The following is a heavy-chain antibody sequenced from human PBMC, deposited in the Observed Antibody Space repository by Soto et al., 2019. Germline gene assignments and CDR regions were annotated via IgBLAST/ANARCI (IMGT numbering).Heavy chain of an antibody. Sequence: WTWIRQPPGRGLEWIGYIYYTGSINCNPSLKSRVTISIDTSRNQFSLKLSSVTAADTAVYYCAREFSNSPEAFDSWGQGSLVTVSS. J-gene: IGHJ4*02. CDR2: IYYTGSI. CDR3: AREFSNSPEAFDS. D-gene: IGHD6-6*01. V-gene: IGHV4-59*01.